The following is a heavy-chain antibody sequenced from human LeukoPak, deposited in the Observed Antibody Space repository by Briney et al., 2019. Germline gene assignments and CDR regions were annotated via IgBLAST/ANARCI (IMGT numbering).Heavy chain of an antibody. CDR3: ARQVVVAARHHDAFDI. CDR1: GGTFSSYA. V-gene: IGHV1-69*05. D-gene: IGHD2-15*01. CDR2: IIPIFGTA. J-gene: IGHJ3*02. Sequence: SVKVSCKASGGTFSSYAISWVRQAPGQGLEWMGRIIPIFGTANYAQKFQGRVTITTDESTSTAYMELSSLGSEDTAVYYCARQVVVAARHHDAFDIWGQGTMVTVSS.